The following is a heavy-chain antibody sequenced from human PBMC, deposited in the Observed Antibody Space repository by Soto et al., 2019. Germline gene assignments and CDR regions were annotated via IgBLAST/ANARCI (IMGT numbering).Heavy chain of an antibody. J-gene: IGHJ3*02. CDR2: ISGSGGST. V-gene: IGHV3-23*01. D-gene: IGHD6-19*01. CDR1: GFTFSSYA. Sequence: EVQLLESGGGLVQPGGSLRLSCAASGFTFSSYAMGWVRQAPGKGLEWVSGISGSGGSTYYADSVKGRFTVSRDNSKNTLYLQMNSLRAEDTAVYYCAKDLGSSGWSHDASDIWGQGTMVTVSS. CDR3: AKDLGSSGWSHDASDI.